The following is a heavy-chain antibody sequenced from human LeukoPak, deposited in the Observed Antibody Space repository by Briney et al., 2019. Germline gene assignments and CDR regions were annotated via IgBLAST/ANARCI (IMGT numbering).Heavy chain of an antibody. CDR3: ARDGIVGATSAFDI. CDR1: GFTFSSYG. Sequence: TGGSLRLSCAASGFTFSSYGMQWVRQAPGKGLEWVAVIWYDGSNKYYADSVKGRFTISRDNSKNTLYLQMNSLRAEDTAVYYCARDGIVGATSAFDIWGQGTMVTVSS. D-gene: IGHD1-26*01. V-gene: IGHV3-33*01. J-gene: IGHJ3*02. CDR2: IWYDGSNK.